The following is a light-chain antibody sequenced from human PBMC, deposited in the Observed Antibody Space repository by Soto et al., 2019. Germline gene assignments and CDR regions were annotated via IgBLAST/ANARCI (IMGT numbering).Light chain of an antibody. CDR1: QDISNY. CDR2: DAS. J-gene: IGKJ4*01. V-gene: IGKV1-33*01. CDR3: QQYDNLQAF. Sequence: DIQMTQSPSSLSASVGDRVTITCQASQDISNYLNWYQQKPGKAPKLLIYDASNLETGVPSRFSGSGSGTDFTFTISSLQPEDIATYYCQQYDNLQAFFGGGTKVEIK.